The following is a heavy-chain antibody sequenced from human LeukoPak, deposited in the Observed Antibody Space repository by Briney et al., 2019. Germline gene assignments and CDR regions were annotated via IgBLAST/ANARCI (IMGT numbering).Heavy chain of an antibody. Sequence: PSETLSLTCAVYGGTFSCYYWGWIPQPPGKGLEGIGSLYYSGNSGSTYYNPSLKSRVTISVDTSKTQFSLELSSVAAEDTAVYYCVRHWGFSPLDYWAQGTLVTVSS. CDR3: VRHWGFSPLDY. CDR2: LYYSGNSGST. V-gene: IGHV4-39*01. D-gene: IGHD3-16*01. J-gene: IGHJ4*02. CDR1: GGTFSCYY.